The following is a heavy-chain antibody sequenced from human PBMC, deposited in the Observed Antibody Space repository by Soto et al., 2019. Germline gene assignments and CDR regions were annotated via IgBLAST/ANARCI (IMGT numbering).Heavy chain of an antibody. Sequence: QVQLVQSGAEVKKPGASVKVSCKASGYTFTSYGISWVQQAPGQGLEWMGWISAYNGNTNYAQKLQGRVTMTTDTSTSTAYMELRSLRSDDTAVYYCASSYCGGDCYSVYYYYGMDVWGQGTTVTVSS. CDR2: ISAYNGNT. D-gene: IGHD2-21*02. CDR1: GYTFTSYG. V-gene: IGHV1-18*01. J-gene: IGHJ6*02. CDR3: ASSYCGGDCYSVYYYYGMDV.